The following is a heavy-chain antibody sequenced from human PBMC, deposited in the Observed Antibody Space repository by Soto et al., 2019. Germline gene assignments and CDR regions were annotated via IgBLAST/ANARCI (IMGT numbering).Heavy chain of an antibody. D-gene: IGHD3-10*01. CDR2: ISYDGSNK. J-gene: IGHJ4*02. CDR3: AKEGINPGI. Sequence: QVQLVESGGGVVQPGRSLRLSCAASGFTFSSNGMHWVRQAPGKGLEWVAVISYDGSNKYYADSVKGRYTISRDNSKNTLYLHMNSLRADDTAVYYCAKEGINPGIWGQGTLVTVSS. CDR1: GFTFSSNG. V-gene: IGHV3-30*18.